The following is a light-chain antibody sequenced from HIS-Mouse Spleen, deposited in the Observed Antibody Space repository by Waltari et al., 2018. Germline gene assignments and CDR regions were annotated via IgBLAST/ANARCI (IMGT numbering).Light chain of an antibody. CDR2: RNN. CDR1: SSNIGSNY. J-gene: IGLJ3*02. V-gene: IGLV1-47*01. CDR3: AAWDDSLSGRV. Sequence: QSVLTQPPSASGTPGQRVTISCSGSSSNIGSNYVYWYQQLPGTAPKRLIYRNNQRPSGVPDRFSGSKSGTSASLAISGLRSEDEADYYCAAWDDSLSGRVFGGGTK.